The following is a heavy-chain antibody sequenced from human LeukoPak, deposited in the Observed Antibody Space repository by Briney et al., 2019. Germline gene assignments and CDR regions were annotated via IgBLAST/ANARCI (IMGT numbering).Heavy chain of an antibody. CDR1: GYSISSGYY. CDR2: IYHSGST. Sequence: SETLSLTCTVSGYSISSGYYWGWIRQPPGKGLEWIGSIYHSGSTYYNPSLKSRVTISVDTSKNQFSLKLSSVTAADTAVYYCARATLLPIFGVVIIVDYYYYYMDVWGKGTTVTVSS. J-gene: IGHJ6*03. V-gene: IGHV4-38-2*02. D-gene: IGHD3-3*01. CDR3: ARATLLPIFGVVIIVDYYYYYMDV.